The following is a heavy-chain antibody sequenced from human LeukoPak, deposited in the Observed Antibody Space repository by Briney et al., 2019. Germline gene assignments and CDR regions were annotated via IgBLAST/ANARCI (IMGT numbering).Heavy chain of an antibody. V-gene: IGHV4-34*01. CDR1: GESFSRYY. Sequence: SETLSLTCVVYGESFSRYYWSWIRQPPGKGLEWIGEINHSGSTNYNPSLKSRVTISVDTSKNQFSLKLSSVTAADTAVYYCVVGSYGFHFDYWGQGTLVTVSS. D-gene: IGHD5-18*01. J-gene: IGHJ4*02. CDR2: INHSGST. CDR3: VVGSYGFHFDY.